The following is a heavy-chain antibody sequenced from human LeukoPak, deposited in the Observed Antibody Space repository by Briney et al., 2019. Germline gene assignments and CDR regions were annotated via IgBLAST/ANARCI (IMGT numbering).Heavy chain of an antibody. D-gene: IGHD6-19*01. J-gene: IGHJ5*02. V-gene: IGHV3-66*04. CDR2: IYSGGST. Sequence: GGSLRLSCAASGFTVSSNYMSWVRQASGKGLEWVSIIYSGGSTYYADSVKGRFTISRDNSKNTLYLQMNSLRAEDTAVYYCARHPHSTGYSSGYAYNWFDPWGQGTLVTVSS. CDR3: ARHPHSTGYSSGYAYNWFDP. CDR1: GFTVSSNY.